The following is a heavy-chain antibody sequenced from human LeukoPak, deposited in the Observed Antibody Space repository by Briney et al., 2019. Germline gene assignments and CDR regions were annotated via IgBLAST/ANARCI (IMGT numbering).Heavy chain of an antibody. J-gene: IGHJ4*02. CDR3: ARRESSSRYFVDY. Sequence: GGSLRLSWAPPGFSFSGYYMSWIRQAPGKGLEWVSYISASSSYTSYADSVKGRFTISRDNAKNSLYLQMNSLRAEDTAVYYCARRESSSRYFVDYWGQGTLVTVSS. D-gene: IGHD6-13*01. CDR1: GFSFSGYY. V-gene: IGHV3-11*03. CDR2: ISASSSYT.